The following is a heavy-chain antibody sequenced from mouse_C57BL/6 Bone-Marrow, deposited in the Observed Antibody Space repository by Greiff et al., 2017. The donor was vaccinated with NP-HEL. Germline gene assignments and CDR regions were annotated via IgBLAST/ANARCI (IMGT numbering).Heavy chain of an antibody. D-gene: IGHD2-3*01. CDR3: ERRSDGYYGRHYAMDY. Sequence: VQVVESGAELVRPGTSVKVSCKASGYAFTNYLIEWVKQRPGQGLEWIGVINPGSGGTNYNEKFKGKATLTADKSSSTAYMQLSSLTSEDSAVYFCERRSDGYYGRHYAMDYWGQGTSVTVSS. CDR1: GYAFTNYL. CDR2: INPGSGGT. V-gene: IGHV1-54*01. J-gene: IGHJ4*01.